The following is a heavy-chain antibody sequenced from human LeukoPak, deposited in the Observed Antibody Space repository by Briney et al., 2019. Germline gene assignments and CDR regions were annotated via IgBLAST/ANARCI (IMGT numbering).Heavy chain of an antibody. CDR1: GYTFTGHY. CDR3: ARLYYDILTGYYPLDYYYYGMDV. Sequence: AASVKVSCKASGYTFTGHYMHWVRQAPGQGLEWMGWINPNSGGTNYAQKFQGRVTMTRDTSISTAYMELSRLRSDDTAVYYCARLYYDILTGYYPLDYYYYGMDVWGQGTTVTVSS. D-gene: IGHD3-9*01. J-gene: IGHJ6*02. CDR2: INPNSGGT. V-gene: IGHV1-2*02.